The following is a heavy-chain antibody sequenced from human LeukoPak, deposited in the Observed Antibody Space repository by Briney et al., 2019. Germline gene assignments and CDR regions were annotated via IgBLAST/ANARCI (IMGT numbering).Heavy chain of an antibody. J-gene: IGHJ4*02. D-gene: IGHD3-16*01. CDR3: AKIARDLGGVFDY. CDR1: GFTFSNYE. V-gene: IGHV3-48*03. Sequence: GGSLRLSCAASGFTFSNYEVHWVRQAPGKGLEWVSYISTSGSTIYYPDSVKGRFTISRDNAKNSLYLQMNSLRAEDTAVYYCAKIARDLGGVFDYWGQGTLVTVSS. CDR2: ISTSGSTI.